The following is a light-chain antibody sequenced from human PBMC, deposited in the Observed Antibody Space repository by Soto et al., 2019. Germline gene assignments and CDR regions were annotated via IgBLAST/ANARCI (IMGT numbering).Light chain of an antibody. V-gene: IGKV3-15*01. J-gene: IGKJ1*01. Sequence: EIVMTQSPATLSVSPGERATLSCRASQSVGGNLAWYQQKPGQAPRLLMHGASTRATGIPARFSGSGSGTELTLTISSLQSEDFAVYYCQQYNNWQGTFGQGTKVDIK. CDR2: GAS. CDR3: QQYNNWQGT. CDR1: QSVGGN.